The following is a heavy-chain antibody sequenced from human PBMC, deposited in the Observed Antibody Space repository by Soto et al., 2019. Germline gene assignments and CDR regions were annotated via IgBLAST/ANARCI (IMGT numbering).Heavy chain of an antibody. CDR1: GFTFDDYA. V-gene: IGHV3-9*01. Sequence: GGSLRLSCTASGFTFDDYAMHWVRQGPGRDLEWVSGITWNSGKIAYADSVKGRFTIARDDDNNSLYLQMNSLRPEDTALYYCVKDSYADFHRVLSTAEYFFDYWGHGTLVTVSS. CDR2: ITWNSGKI. D-gene: IGHD2-15*01. J-gene: IGHJ4*01. CDR3: VKDSYADFHRVLSTAEYFFDY.